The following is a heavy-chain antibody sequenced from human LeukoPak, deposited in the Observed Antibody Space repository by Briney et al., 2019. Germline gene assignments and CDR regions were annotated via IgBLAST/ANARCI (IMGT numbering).Heavy chain of an antibody. CDR1: GNYW. Sequence: GGSLRLSYAASGNYWMHWVRQVPGKGLVWVSHINSDGSWTSYADSVKGRFTISKDNAKNTVYLQMNSLRAEDTAVYYCVNETYWGRGTLVTVSS. J-gene: IGHJ4*02. CDR3: VNETY. D-gene: IGHD2-8*01. CDR2: INSDGSWT. V-gene: IGHV3-74*01.